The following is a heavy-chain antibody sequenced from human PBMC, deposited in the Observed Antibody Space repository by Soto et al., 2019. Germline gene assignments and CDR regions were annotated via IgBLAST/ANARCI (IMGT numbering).Heavy chain of an antibody. CDR3: ARDPSTINKLIGVWFDP. V-gene: IGHV1-69*13. CDR2: IKPISDIT. J-gene: IGHJ5*02. Sequence: SVKVSCKASGDTFGRFTINWVRQAPGQGLEWMGGIKPISDITNYAQRFQGRVTFTADASTSTVYLELNSLRSEDTAMYYCARDPSTINKLIGVWFDPWGQGTLGTVSS. D-gene: IGHD4-4*01. CDR1: GDTFGRFT.